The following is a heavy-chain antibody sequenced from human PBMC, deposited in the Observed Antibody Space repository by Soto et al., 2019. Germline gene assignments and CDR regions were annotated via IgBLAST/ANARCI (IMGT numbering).Heavy chain of an antibody. Sequence: EVQLVESGGGLVKPGGSLRLSCAASGFTFSNAWMSWVRQAPGKGLEWVGRIKRKTDGGTTDYAAPVTGRFTISRDDSKTTLYLQMNSLKTADTAVYYCTTVFDCPGGSCHSQCFQHWGQGTLVTVSS. D-gene: IGHD2-15*01. CDR3: TTVFDCPGGSCHSQCFQH. V-gene: IGHV3-15*01. CDR2: IKRKTDGGTT. J-gene: IGHJ1*01. CDR1: GFTFSNAW.